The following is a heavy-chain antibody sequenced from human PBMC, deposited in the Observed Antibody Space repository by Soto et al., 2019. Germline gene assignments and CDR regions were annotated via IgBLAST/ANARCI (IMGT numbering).Heavy chain of an antibody. J-gene: IGHJ6*01. CDR2: ISSSSSYI. D-gene: IGHD3-16*02. CDR1: GFTFSSYS. CDR3: ASFAHDTVGGVIVEGGYYYGMDV. Sequence: EVQLVESGGGLVKPGGSLRLSCAASGFTFSSYSMNWVRQAPGKGLEWVSSISSSSSYIYYADSVKGRFTISRDNAKNSLYLQMNSLRAEDTAVYYCASFAHDTVGGVIVEGGYYYGMDVW. V-gene: IGHV3-21*01.